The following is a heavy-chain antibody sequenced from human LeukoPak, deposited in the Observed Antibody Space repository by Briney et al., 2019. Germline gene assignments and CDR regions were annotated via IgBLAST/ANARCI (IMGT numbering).Heavy chain of an antibody. Sequence: GGSLRLSCAASGFTFSSYAMSWVRQPPGKGLNWVSSISGSGGNTFYADSVKGRFTISRDNSKNTLFLQVNSLRAEDTAVYFCAKDLNNSPYWGQGTLVTVSS. D-gene: IGHD2-21*01. J-gene: IGHJ4*02. V-gene: IGHV3-23*01. CDR3: AKDLNNSPY. CDR2: ISGSGGNT. CDR1: GFTFSSYA.